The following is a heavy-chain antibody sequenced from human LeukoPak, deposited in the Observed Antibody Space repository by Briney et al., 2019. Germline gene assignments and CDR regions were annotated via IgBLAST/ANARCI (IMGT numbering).Heavy chain of an antibody. D-gene: IGHD3-10*02. J-gene: IGHJ6*04. Sequence: GGSLRLSCAASGFSFSTYSMNWVRQAPGKGLEWVSSISRNSRYIYYADSMRGRFTISRDNAKNSLYLQMNSLKPEDTAVYYCAELGITMIGGVWGKGTTVTISS. V-gene: IGHV3-21*06. CDR1: GFSFSTYS. CDR2: ISRNSRYI. CDR3: AELGITMIGGV.